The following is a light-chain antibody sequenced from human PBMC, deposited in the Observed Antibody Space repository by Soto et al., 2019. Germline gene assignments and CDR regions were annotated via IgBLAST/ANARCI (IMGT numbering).Light chain of an antibody. V-gene: IGKV3-11*01. CDR2: DAS. Sequence: EIVLTQSPATLSLSPRERATLSCRASQSVSSDLAWYQQKPGQPPRLLIYDASIRATPIPARFSGSGSKTDITPTISSLEPEDFAVYYCQQRSSTFGQGTRLEIK. CDR1: QSVSSD. J-gene: IGKJ5*01. CDR3: QQRSST.